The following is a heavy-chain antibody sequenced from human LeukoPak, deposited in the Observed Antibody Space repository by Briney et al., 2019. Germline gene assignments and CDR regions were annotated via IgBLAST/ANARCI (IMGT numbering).Heavy chain of an antibody. Sequence: SLKVSCKASGYTFTSYDINWVRQATGQGLEWMGWINPNSGGTNYAQKFQGRVTMTRDTSISTAYMELSRLRSDDTAVYYCARGGEGYCSSTSCYLFPNFDYWGQGTLVTVSS. CDR2: INPNSGGT. CDR3: ARGGEGYCSSTSCYLFPNFDY. CDR1: GYTFTSYD. D-gene: IGHD2-2*01. J-gene: IGHJ4*02. V-gene: IGHV1-2*02.